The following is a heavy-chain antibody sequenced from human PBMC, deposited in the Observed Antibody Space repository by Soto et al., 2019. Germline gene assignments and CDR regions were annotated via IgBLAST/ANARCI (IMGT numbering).Heavy chain of an antibody. CDR3: ASNIPELGIPLI. Sequence: QVQLVQSGAEVKKPGASVKVSCKDSGYTFTSYGISWVRQAPGQGLEWMGWISAYNGNTSYAQKLPGRVTMTTDTSTSTAYMELRSLRSDDTAVYYCASNIPELGIPLIWGQGTLVTVSS. D-gene: IGHD7-27*01. CDR1: GYTFTSYG. V-gene: IGHV1-18*01. CDR2: ISAYNGNT. J-gene: IGHJ4*02.